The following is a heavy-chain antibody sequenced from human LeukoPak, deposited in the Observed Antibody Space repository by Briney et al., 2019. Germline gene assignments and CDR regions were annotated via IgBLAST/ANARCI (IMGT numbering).Heavy chain of an antibody. CDR1: GFTFSSYT. CDR3: ARDVDFDS. CDR2: ITSSSTYI. D-gene: IGHD2-21*01. Sequence: GGSLRLSCVASGFTFSSYTMNWVRQAPGKGLEWVSSITSSSTYIYYADSVKGRFTISRDNAKNSLYLQMNSLRAEDTAVYYCARDVDFDSWGQGTLDTVSS. V-gene: IGHV3-21*01. J-gene: IGHJ4*02.